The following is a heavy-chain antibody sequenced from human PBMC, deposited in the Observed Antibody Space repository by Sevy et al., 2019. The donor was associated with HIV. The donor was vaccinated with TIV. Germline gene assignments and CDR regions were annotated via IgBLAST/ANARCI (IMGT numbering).Heavy chain of an antibody. CDR2: IYPGVSDT. CDR3: ARRDSFPFPFDC. Sequence: GESLKISCKASGYSFTNYWIDWVRQMPGKGLEWMGIIYPGVSDTRYSPSFQGQVTISADKSTNTAYLQWSSLKASDTAMYYCARRDSFPFPFDCWGQGTLVTVSS. J-gene: IGHJ4*02. D-gene: IGHD3-16*01. V-gene: IGHV5-51*01. CDR1: GYSFTNYW.